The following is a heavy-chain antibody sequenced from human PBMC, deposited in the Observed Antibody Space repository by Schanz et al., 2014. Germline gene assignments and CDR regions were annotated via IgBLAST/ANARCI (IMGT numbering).Heavy chain of an antibody. CDR2: IYHSGSP. CDR3: ARQGDVYRLDY. V-gene: IGHV4-59*08. J-gene: IGHJ4*02. CDR1: GGSISSYY. Sequence: QVQLQESGPGLVKPSETLSLTCTVSGGSISSYYWSWIRQSPGKGLEWIGYIYHSGSPIYNPSLQSRATISINPTNTQFPLKMVSVTAADTAMYFCARQGDVYRLDYWGQGTLVTVTS. D-gene: IGHD1-26*01.